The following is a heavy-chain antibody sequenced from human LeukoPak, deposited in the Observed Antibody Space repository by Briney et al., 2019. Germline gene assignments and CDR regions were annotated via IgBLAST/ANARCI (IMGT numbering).Heavy chain of an antibody. Sequence: SETLTLTCTVPSGSINSFYWSWIRQTPGKGLEWIGYIYYTGSTDYNPSLKSRVTISVDTSKNQISLSLGSVTAEDTAIYYCARELYSGSDYWGQGTLVTVSS. V-gene: IGHV4-59*01. CDR2: IYYTGST. J-gene: IGHJ4*02. CDR1: SGSINSFY. D-gene: IGHD5-12*01. CDR3: ARELYSGSDY.